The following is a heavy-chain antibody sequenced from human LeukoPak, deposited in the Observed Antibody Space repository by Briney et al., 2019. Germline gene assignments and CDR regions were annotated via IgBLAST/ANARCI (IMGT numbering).Heavy chain of an antibody. CDR1: GYTFTSYD. V-gene: IGHV1-8*01. J-gene: IGHJ4*02. CDR2: INPNSGNT. Sequence: ASVKVSCKASGYTFTSYDINWVRQATGQGLEWMGWINPNSGNTGYAQKFQGRVTMTRNTSISTAYMELSSLRSEDTAVYYCASHGTYGSGSYYNDLFLGYWGQGTLVTVSS. D-gene: IGHD3-10*01. CDR3: ASHGTYGSGSYYNDLFLGY.